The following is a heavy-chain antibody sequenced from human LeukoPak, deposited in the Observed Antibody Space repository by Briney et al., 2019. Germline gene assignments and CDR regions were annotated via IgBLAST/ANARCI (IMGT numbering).Heavy chain of an antibody. V-gene: IGHV1-2*02. CDR3: ARDRGLIVVVPKNWFDP. D-gene: IGHD3-22*01. CDR1: GYTFTGYY. CDR2: INPNSGGT. J-gene: IGHJ5*02. Sequence: ASVKVSCKASGYTFTGYYMHWVRQAPGQGLEWMGWINPNSGGTNYAQKFQGRVTMTRDTPISTAYMELSRLRSDDTAVYYCARDRGLIVVVPKNWFDPWGQGTLVTVSS.